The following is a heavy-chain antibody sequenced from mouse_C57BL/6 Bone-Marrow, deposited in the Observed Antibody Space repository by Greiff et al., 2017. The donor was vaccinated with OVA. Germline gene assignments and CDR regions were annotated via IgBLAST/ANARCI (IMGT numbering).Heavy chain of an antibody. D-gene: IGHD2-2*01. CDR1: GYTFTDYY. J-gene: IGHJ1*03. V-gene: IGHV1-26*01. CDR3: ARGYAYDGYWYVGV. Sequence: EVQLQQSGPELVKPGASVKISCKASGYTFTDYYMNWVKQSHGKSLEWIGDINPNNGGTSYNQKFKGKATLTVDKSSSTAYMELRSLTADDSAVYYCARGYAYDGYWYVGVWVTGTTVTVAS. CDR2: INPNNGGT.